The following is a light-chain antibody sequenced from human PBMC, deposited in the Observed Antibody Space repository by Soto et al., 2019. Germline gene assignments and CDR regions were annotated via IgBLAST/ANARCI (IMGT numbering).Light chain of an antibody. V-gene: IGLV2-23*02. Sequence: HSALTQPASVSGSPRQSITISCTGTNSDVGSYNLVSCFQQHPGKSPRLVIYEVTKRPSGVSDRFSGSKSGNTASLTISGLQAEDEADYYCCSYAGSSTYVFGTGTKVTVL. CDR3: CSYAGSSTYV. J-gene: IGLJ1*01. CDR2: EVT. CDR1: NSDVGSYNL.